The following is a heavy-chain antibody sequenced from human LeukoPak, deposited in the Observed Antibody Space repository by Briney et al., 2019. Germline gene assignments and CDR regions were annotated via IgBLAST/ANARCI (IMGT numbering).Heavy chain of an antibody. Sequence: GGSLRLSCAASGFTFSSYSMNWVRQAPGKGLEWVSSISSSSSYIYYADSVKGRFTISRDNAKNSLYLQMNSLKTEDTAVYYCSRDGSGSSWSAFDIWGQGTRVTVSS. D-gene: IGHD6-13*01. V-gene: IGHV3-21*04. CDR2: ISSSSSYI. J-gene: IGHJ3*02. CDR3: SRDGSGSSWSAFDI. CDR1: GFTFSSYS.